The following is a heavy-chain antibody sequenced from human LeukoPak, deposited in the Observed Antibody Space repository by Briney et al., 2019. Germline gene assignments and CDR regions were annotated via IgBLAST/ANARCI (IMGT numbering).Heavy chain of an antibody. V-gene: IGHV3-53*01. CDR2: IYSGDTT. CDR3: ARSVAKVGHYYYYGMDV. Sequence: GGSLRLSCAASGFTVSSDYMTWVRQAPGKGLEWVSVIYSGDTTYYADSVKGRFTISRDNSKNTLFLQMNSLRAEDTAVYYCARSVAKVGHYYYYGMDVWGQGTTVTVSS. D-gene: IGHD5/OR15-5a*01. J-gene: IGHJ6*02. CDR1: GFTVSSDY.